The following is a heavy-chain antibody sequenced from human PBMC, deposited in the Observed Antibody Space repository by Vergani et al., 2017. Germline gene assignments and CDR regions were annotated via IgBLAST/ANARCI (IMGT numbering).Heavy chain of an antibody. CDR3: VRGVVVVPAAIGGDYYYYGMDV. CDR1: GGTFSSYT. V-gene: IGHV1-2*02. Sequence: QVQLVQSGAEVKKPGSSVKVSCKASGGTFSSYTISWVRQAPGQGLEWMGWINPNSGGTNYAQKFQGRVTMTRDTSISTAYMELSRLRSDDTAGYYCVRGVVVVPAAIGGDYYYYGMDVWGQGTTVTVSS. D-gene: IGHD2-2*02. J-gene: IGHJ6*02. CDR2: INPNSGGT.